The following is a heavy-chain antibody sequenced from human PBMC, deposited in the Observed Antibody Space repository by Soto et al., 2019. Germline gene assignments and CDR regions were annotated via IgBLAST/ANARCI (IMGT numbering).Heavy chain of an antibody. V-gene: IGHV3-21*04. CDR1: GFTLSSYS. CDR2: ISRSSSYI. CDR3: ARGIVGATDAFDI. J-gene: IGHJ3*02. D-gene: IGHD1-26*01. Sequence: GRSLRLSRAASGFTLSSYSMNWVRQAPGKGLEWVSSISRSSSYIYYAHSVKGRFTISRDNAKNTLYIQMDSLIAEATAVYYCARGIVGATDAFDIWGQGTMVSVSS.